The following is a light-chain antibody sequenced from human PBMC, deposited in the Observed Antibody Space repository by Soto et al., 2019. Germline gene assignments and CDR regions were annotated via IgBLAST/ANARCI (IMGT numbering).Light chain of an antibody. CDR2: GAS. CDR3: QQYGSSPRT. CDR1: QSVGSIY. Sequence: DIVLTQSPGTLSLSPGERATLSCRASQSVGSIYLAWYQQKPGQAPMLLIHGASNRASGIPDRFSGSGSGTDFTLTISRLEPEDFAVYYCQQYGSSPRTFGQGTKVEIK. V-gene: IGKV3-20*01. J-gene: IGKJ1*01.